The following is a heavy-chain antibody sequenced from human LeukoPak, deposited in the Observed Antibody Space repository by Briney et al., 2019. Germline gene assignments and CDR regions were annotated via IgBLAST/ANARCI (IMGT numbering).Heavy chain of an antibody. D-gene: IGHD3-3*01. CDR1: GGSISSGGYY. J-gene: IGHJ5*02. Sequence: SETLSLTCTVSGGSISSGGYYWSWIRQHPGKGLEWIGYIYYSGSTYYNPSLKSRVTISVDTSKNQFSLKPSSVTAADTAVYYCARDDRDPYDFWSGYQSGGFDPWGQGTLVTVSS. V-gene: IGHV4-31*03. CDR3: ARDDRDPYDFWSGYQSGGFDP. CDR2: IYYSGST.